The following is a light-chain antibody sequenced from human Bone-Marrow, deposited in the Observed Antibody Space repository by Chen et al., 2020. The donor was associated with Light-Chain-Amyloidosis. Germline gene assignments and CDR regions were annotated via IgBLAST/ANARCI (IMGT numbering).Light chain of an antibody. CDR2: SNN. CDR3: ATWDDSMDGVI. J-gene: IGLJ2*01. Sequence: QSVLTQPPSASGTPGQRVTISCSGSSSNIGGNPVNWYQQLPGTAPKLLIYSNNQRPYGVPELSSGSKSGTAASLAISVLQSEDEADYYCATWDDSMDGVIFGGGTKLTVL. V-gene: IGLV1-44*01. CDR1: SSNIGGNP.